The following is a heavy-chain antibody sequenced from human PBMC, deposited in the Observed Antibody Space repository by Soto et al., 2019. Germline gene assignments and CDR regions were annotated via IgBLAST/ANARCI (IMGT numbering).Heavy chain of an antibody. CDR3: ARAWPLYSSSWYPDY. CDR2: ITPIFGTA. Sequence: ASVKVSCKASGGTFSSYAISWVRQAPGQGLEWMGGITPIFGTANYAQKFQGRVTITADESTSTAYMELSSLRSEDTAVYYCARAWPLYSSSWYPDYWGQGTLVTVSS. CDR1: GGTFSSYA. J-gene: IGHJ4*02. D-gene: IGHD6-13*01. V-gene: IGHV1-69*13.